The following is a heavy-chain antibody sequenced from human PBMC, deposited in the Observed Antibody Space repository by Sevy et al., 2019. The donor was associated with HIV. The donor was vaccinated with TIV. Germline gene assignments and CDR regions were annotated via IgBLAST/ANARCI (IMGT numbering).Heavy chain of an antibody. CDR3: ARDSSSWYERGSH. Sequence: ASVKVSCKASGYTSTGYYMHWVRQAPGQGLEWMGRINPNSGGTNYAQKFQGRVTMTRDTSISTAYMELSRLRSDDTAVYYCARDSSSWYERGSHWGHGTLVTVSS. CDR2: INPNSGGT. D-gene: IGHD6-13*01. J-gene: IGHJ4*01. V-gene: IGHV1-2*06. CDR1: GYTSTGYY.